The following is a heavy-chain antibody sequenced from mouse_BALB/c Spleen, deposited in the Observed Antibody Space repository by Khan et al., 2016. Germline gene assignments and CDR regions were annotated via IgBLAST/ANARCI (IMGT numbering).Heavy chain of an antibody. V-gene: IGHV9-3-1*01. CDR3: ATEPMNYDAMDY. J-gene: IGHJ4*01. CDR2: INTYTGEP. D-gene: IGHD2-3*01. Sequence: QIQLVQSGPELKKPGETVKISCKASGYTFTNYGMNWVKQAPGKGLKWMGWINTYTGEPTYDDDFKGRFAFSLETSASTAYLQLNNLKNEDTATYVCATEPMNYDAMDYWGQGTSVTVSS. CDR1: GYTFTNYG.